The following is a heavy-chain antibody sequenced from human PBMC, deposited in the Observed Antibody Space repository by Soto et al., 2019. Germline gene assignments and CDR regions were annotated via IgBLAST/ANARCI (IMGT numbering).Heavy chain of an antibody. CDR2: IKSKTDGGTT. D-gene: IGHD3-16*01. V-gene: IGHV3-15*01. CDR1: GFTFSNAW. CDR3: TTGWGAQSDYYYYYMDV. J-gene: IGHJ6*03. Sequence: PGGSLRLSCAASGFTFSNAWMSWVRQAPGKGLEWVGRIKSKTDGGTTDYAAPVKGRFTISRDDSKNTLYLQMNSLKTEDTAVYYCTTGWGAQSDYYYYYMDVWGKGTTVTSP.